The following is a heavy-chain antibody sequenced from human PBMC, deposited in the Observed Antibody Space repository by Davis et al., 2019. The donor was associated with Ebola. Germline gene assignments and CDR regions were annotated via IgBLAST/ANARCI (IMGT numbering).Heavy chain of an antibody. J-gene: IGHJ6*04. Sequence: GSLRLSCTVSGGSISSYYWSWIRQPPGKGLEWIGYIYYSGSTNYNPSLKSRVTISVDTSKNQFSLKLSSVTAADTAVYYCARGDYYDSSGYYYYYYGMDVWGKGTTVTVSS. CDR3: ARGDYYDSSGYYYYYYGMDV. CDR1: GGSISSYY. V-gene: IGHV4-59*01. CDR2: IYYSGST. D-gene: IGHD3-22*01.